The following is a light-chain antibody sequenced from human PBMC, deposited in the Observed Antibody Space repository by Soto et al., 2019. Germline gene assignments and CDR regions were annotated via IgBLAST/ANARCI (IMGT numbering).Light chain of an antibody. Sequence: QSVLTQPPSVSGAPGQRVTISCTGSSSNIGAGYDVHWYQQLPGTAPKLIYANNNRPSGVPDRFSGSKSGTSASLAITGLRAEDEADYYCQSYDSSLSGYVFGTGTKLTVL. CDR2: ANN. V-gene: IGLV1-40*01. CDR1: SSNIGAGYD. J-gene: IGLJ1*01. CDR3: QSYDSSLSGYV.